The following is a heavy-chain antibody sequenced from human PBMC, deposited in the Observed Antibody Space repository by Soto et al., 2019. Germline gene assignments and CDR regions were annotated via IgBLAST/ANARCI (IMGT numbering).Heavy chain of an antibody. CDR2: INPSGGST. CDR1: GYTFTSYY. J-gene: IGHJ6*02. D-gene: IGHD3-22*01. V-gene: IGHV1-46*01. CDR3: ARTLTYYYDSSGYYYYGMDV. Sequence: ASVKVSCKASGYTFTSYYMHWVRQAPGQGLEWMGIINPSGGSTSYAQKFQGRVTMTRDTSTSTVYMELSSLRSEDTAVYYCARTLTYYYDSSGYYYYGMDVWGQGTMVTVYS.